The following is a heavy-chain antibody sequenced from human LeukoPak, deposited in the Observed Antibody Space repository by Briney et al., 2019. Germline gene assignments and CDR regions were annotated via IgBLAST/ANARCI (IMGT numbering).Heavy chain of an antibody. Sequence: PGGSLRLSCAASGFTFSSYAMSWVRRAPGKGLGWVSAISGSGGSTYYADSAKGRFTISRDNSENTLYLQMNSLRAEDTAVYYCAKDEDIVVVPAAMPDYWGQGTLVTVSS. CDR1: GFTFSSYA. D-gene: IGHD2-2*01. CDR3: AKDEDIVVVPAAMPDY. J-gene: IGHJ4*02. CDR2: ISGSGGST. V-gene: IGHV3-23*01.